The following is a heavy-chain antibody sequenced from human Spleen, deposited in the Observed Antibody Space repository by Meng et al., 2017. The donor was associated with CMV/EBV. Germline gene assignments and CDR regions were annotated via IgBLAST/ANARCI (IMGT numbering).Heavy chain of an antibody. CDR1: ISSSSYY. CDR3: ARVVGDYSSSWLNWFDP. J-gene: IGHJ5*02. D-gene: IGHD6-13*01. V-gene: IGHV4-39*01. CDR2: IYYSGST. Sequence: ISSSSYYWGWIRQPPGKGLEWIGSIYYSGSTYYNPSLKSRVTISVDTSKNQFSLKLSSVTAADTAVYYCARVVGDYSSSWLNWFDPWGQGTLVTVSS.